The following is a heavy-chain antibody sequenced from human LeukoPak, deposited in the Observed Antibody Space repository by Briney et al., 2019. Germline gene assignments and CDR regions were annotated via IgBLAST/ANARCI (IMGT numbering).Heavy chain of an antibody. V-gene: IGHV3-53*01. D-gene: IGHD2-15*01. J-gene: IGHJ4*02. CDR1: GFTVSSNY. CDR3: AKDLTTPQIDY. CDR2: IYSGGST. Sequence: GGSLRLSCAASGFTVSSNYMSWVRQAPGKGLEWVSVIYSGGSTYYADSVKGRFTISRDNSKNTLYLQMNSLRAEDTAVYYCAKDLTTPQIDYWGQGTLVTVSS.